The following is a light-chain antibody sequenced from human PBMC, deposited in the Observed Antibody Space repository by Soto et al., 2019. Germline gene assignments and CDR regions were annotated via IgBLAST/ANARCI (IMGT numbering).Light chain of an antibody. CDR1: QSVSSN. J-gene: IGKJ2*01. Sequence: IVMTQSPATLSVSPGERATLSRRASQSVSSNLAWYQQKPGQAPRLLIYGASTRATGIPARFSGSGSGTEFTLTISSLQSEDFAVYYCQQYNKGFMYTFGQGTKLEIK. CDR3: QQYNKGFMYT. CDR2: GAS. V-gene: IGKV3-15*01.